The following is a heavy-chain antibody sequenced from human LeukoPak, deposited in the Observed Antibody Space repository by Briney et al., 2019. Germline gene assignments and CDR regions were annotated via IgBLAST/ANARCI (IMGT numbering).Heavy chain of an antibody. Sequence: GGSLRLSCAASGFTFSDYYMSWIRQAPGEGLEWVAVISYDGSNKYYADSVKGRFTISRDNSKNTLYLQMNSLRAEDTAVYYCAKDYYDSSGYYYVPDRFFDYWGQGTLVTVSS. V-gene: IGHV3-30*18. CDR1: GFTFSDYY. J-gene: IGHJ4*02. CDR3: AKDYYDSSGYYYVPDRFFDY. D-gene: IGHD3-22*01. CDR2: ISYDGSNK.